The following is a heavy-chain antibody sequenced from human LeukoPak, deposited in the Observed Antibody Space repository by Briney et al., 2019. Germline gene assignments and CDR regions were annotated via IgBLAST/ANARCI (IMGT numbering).Heavy chain of an antibody. CDR1: GFTFSSYE. Sequence: PGGSLRLACAASGFTFSSYEMNWVRQVPGKGLEWVSYISRSGSNKHYADSVKGRFTISRDNAKNSLYLQMNSLRAEDTAVYYCARDFGSTTVAPDYFDYWSQGTLVTVSS. D-gene: IGHD4-17*01. J-gene: IGHJ4*02. CDR3: ARDFGSTTVAPDYFDY. CDR2: ISRSGSNK. V-gene: IGHV3-48*03.